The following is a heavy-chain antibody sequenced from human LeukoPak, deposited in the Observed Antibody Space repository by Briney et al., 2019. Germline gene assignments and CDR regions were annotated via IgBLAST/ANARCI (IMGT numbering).Heavy chain of an antibody. Sequence: PSETLSLTCTVSGGSISSGSYYWSWIRQPAGKGLEWIGRIYTSGSTNYNPSLKSRVTISVDTSKNQFSLKLSSVTAADTAVYYCARYYYDSSGYPNFDYWGQGTLVTVSS. J-gene: IGHJ4*02. D-gene: IGHD3-22*01. V-gene: IGHV4-61*02. CDR3: ARYYYDSSGYPNFDY. CDR1: GGSISSGSYY. CDR2: IYTSGST.